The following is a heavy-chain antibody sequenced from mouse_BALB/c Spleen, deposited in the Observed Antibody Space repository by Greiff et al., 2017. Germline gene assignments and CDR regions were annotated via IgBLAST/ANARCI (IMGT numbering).Heavy chain of an antibody. CDR2: ISSGGST. J-gene: IGHJ2*01. CDR1: GFTFSSYA. Sequence: EVKLMESGGGLVKPGGSLKLSCAASGFTFSSYAMSWVRQTPEKRLEWVASISSGGSTYYPDSVKGRFTISRDNARNILYLQMSSLRSEDTAMYYCARSPLLLRVYFDYWGQGTTLTVSS. V-gene: IGHV5-6-5*01. D-gene: IGHD1-1*01. CDR3: ARSPLLLRVYFDY.